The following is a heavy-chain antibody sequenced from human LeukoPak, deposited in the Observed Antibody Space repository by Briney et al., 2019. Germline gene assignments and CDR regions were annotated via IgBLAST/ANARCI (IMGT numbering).Heavy chain of an antibody. V-gene: IGHV3-48*01. CDR1: GFTFSIYT. D-gene: IGHD1-26*01. CDR3: VRDLTIVGVAQVHH. J-gene: IGHJ5*02. Sequence: GGSLGLSCAASGFTFSIYTMNWVRQAPGKGLEWISYISTNSGTIWYADSVKGRFSISRDNAKNSLFLHMNSLRAEDTAVYYCVRDLTIVGVAQVHHWGQGTLVTVSS. CDR2: ISTNSGTI.